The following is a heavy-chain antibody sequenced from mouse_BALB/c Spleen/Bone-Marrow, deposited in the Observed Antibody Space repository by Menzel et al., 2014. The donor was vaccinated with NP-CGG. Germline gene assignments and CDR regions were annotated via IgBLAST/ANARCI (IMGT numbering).Heavy chain of an antibody. V-gene: IGHV2-6-7*01. CDR1: GFSLTGYG. Sequence: VHLVESGPGLVSPSQRLSIPCTVSGFSLTGYGVSWVRQPPGKGLEWLGMIWGDGSTDYNSALKSRLSINKDNSKSQVFLKMNSLQTDDTARYYCARDSFLITRALDYWGQGTSVTVSS. J-gene: IGHJ4*01. D-gene: IGHD2-4*01. CDR2: IWGDGST. CDR3: ARDSFLITRALDY.